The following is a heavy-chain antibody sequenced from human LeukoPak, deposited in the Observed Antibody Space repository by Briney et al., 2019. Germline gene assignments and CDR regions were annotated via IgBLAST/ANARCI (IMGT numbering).Heavy chain of an antibody. CDR2: IYYSGST. Sequence: SETLSLTCTVSGGSISSYYWSWIRQPPGKGLEWIGYIYYSGSTNYNPSLKSRVTITVDTSKNQFSLKLSSVTAADTAVYYCARGDPYCGGDCYAFDIWGQGTMVTVSS. V-gene: IGHV4-59*01. CDR3: ARGDPYCGGDCYAFDI. J-gene: IGHJ3*02. D-gene: IGHD2-21*02. CDR1: GGSISSYY.